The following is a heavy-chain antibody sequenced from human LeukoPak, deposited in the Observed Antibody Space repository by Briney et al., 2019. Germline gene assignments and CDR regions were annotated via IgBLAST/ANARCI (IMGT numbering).Heavy chain of an antibody. V-gene: IGHV4-30-4*01. CDR3: ARITIFGVVIREYYFDY. J-gene: IGHJ4*02. Sequence: PSETLSPTCTVSGGSISSGDYYWSWIRQPPGKGLEWIGYIYYSGSTYYNPSLKSRVTISVDTSKNQFSLKLSSVTAADTAVYYCARITIFGVVIREYYFDYWGQGTLVTVSS. CDR2: IYYSGST. D-gene: IGHD3-3*01. CDR1: GGSISSGDYY.